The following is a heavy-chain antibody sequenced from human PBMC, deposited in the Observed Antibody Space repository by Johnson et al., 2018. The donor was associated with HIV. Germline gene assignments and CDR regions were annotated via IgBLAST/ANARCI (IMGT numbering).Heavy chain of an antibody. CDR1: GFTFDDYG. CDR2: INWNSGSI. V-gene: IGHV3-20*04. D-gene: IGHD5-24*01. CDR3: ARACRDGYTCDAFDI. J-gene: IGHJ3*02. Sequence: VQLVESGGGVVRPGGSLRLSCAASGFTFDDYGMSWVRQAPGKGLEWVSGINWNSGSIDYADSVKGRFTISRDNAKNSLYLQMNSLRAEDTDLYYCARACRDGYTCDAFDIWGQGTMVTVSS.